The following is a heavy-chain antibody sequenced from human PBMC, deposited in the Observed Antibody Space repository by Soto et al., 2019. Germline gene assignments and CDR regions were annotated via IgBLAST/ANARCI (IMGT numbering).Heavy chain of an antibody. CDR3: ARDRRGGIVVVKAGTYYFDY. Sequence: GASVKVSCKASGGTFSSYAISWVRQAPGQGLEWMGGIIPIFGTANYAQKFQGRVTITADESTSTAYMELSSLRSEDTAVYYCARDRRGGIVVVKAGTYYFDYWGQGTLVTVSS. D-gene: IGHD3-22*01. J-gene: IGHJ4*02. CDR1: GGTFSSYA. CDR2: IIPIFGTA. V-gene: IGHV1-69*13.